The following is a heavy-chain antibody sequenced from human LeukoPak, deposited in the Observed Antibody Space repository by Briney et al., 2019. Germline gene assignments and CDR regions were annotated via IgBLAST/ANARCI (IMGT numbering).Heavy chain of an antibody. CDR3: ARANDYYYYMDV. V-gene: IGHV4-4*07. J-gene: IGHJ6*03. Sequence: SETLSLTCTVSGGSINNYYWTWIRPPAGKGLEWVGRTYSTGSTNYNPSLKSRVTMSVDTSRNHFSLKLSSATAADTAVYYCARANDYYYYMDVWGKGTTVIVSS. CDR2: TYSTGST. CDR1: GGSINNYY. D-gene: IGHD3-16*01.